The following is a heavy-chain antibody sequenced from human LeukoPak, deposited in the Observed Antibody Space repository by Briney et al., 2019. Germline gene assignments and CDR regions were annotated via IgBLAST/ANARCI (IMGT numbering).Heavy chain of an antibody. CDR2: ISGSGGST. J-gene: IGHJ4*02. V-gene: IGHV3-23*01. CDR3: AKDRSGSYLPFDY. D-gene: IGHD3-10*01. Sequence: GGSLRLSCAASGFTFSSYAMSWVRQAPGKGLEWVSAISGSGGSTYYADSVKGRFTISGDNSKNTLYLQMNSLRAEDTAVYYCAKDRSGSYLPFDYWGQGTLVTVSS. CDR1: GFTFSSYA.